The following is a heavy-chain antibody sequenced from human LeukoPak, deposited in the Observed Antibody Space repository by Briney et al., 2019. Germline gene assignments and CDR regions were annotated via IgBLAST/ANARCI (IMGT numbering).Heavy chain of an antibody. CDR3: ARSTSDAFDI. J-gene: IGHJ3*02. V-gene: IGHV3-13*01. Sequence: GGSLRLSCEASGFTFSSHDMHWVRQVVGKGLEWVSGIGTAGDAHFSESVKGRFSIARENVRNSVYLQMNSLRAGDTAVYYCARSTSDAFDIWGQGTMVTVSS. CDR1: GFTFSSHD. D-gene: IGHD5/OR15-5a*01. CDR2: IGTAGDA.